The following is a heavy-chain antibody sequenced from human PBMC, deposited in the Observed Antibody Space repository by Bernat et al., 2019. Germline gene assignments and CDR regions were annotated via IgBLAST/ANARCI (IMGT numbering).Heavy chain of an antibody. CDR2: ISGSGGSN. CDR1: GFTFSSYA. V-gene: IGHV3-23*01. J-gene: IGHJ6*02. D-gene: IGHD6-19*01. Sequence: EVQLLESGGGLVQPGGSLRLSCAASGFTFSSYAMSWVRQAPGKGLEWVSAISGSGGSNYYADSVKGRFTISRDNSKNTLYLQMNSLRAEDTAVYYCAKDSADSSGWYTTLYYYGMDVWGQGTTVTVSS. CDR3: AKDSADSSGWYTTLYYYGMDV.